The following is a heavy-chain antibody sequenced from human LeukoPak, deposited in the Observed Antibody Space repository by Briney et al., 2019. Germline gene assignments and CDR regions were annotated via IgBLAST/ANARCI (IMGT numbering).Heavy chain of an antibody. Sequence: SETLSLTCTVSGGSISSYYWSWIRQPPGKGLEWIGYIYYSGSTNYNPSLKSRVTISVDTSKNQFSLKLSSVTAADTAVYYCAREGYFDWLLFDRGQGTLVTVSS. CDR1: GGSISSYY. J-gene: IGHJ4*02. CDR3: AREGYFDWLLFD. V-gene: IGHV4-59*12. CDR2: IYYSGST. D-gene: IGHD3-9*01.